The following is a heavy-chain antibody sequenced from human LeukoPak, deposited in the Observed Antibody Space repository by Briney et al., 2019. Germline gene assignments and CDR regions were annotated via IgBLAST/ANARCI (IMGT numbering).Heavy chain of an antibody. J-gene: IGHJ6*02. V-gene: IGHV3-23*01. CDR3: AKDQSAPYYHYGMDV. CDR2: ISGSGGST. Sequence: GGSLRLSCAASGFTFSSYAMSWVRQAPGKGLEWVSAISGSGGSTYYADSVKGRFTISRDNSKNTLYLQMNSLRAEDTAVYYCAKDQSAPYYHYGMDVWGQGTTVTVSS. CDR1: GFTFSSYA.